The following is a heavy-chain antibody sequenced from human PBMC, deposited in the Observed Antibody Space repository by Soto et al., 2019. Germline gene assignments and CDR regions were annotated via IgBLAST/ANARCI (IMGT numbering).Heavy chain of an antibody. CDR3: ARMGVAAAIGTYGMDV. CDR2: ISSSSTYI. D-gene: IGHD2-2*01. J-gene: IGHJ6*02. CDR1: GFSFSSYS. Sequence: PGGSLRLSCAASGFSFSSYSMNWVRQAPGKGLEWVSAISSSSTYIYYGDSVKGRFTISRDNAKNSLYLQMNSLRAEDTAVYYCARMGVAAAIGTYGMDVWGQGTTVTVSS. V-gene: IGHV3-21*01.